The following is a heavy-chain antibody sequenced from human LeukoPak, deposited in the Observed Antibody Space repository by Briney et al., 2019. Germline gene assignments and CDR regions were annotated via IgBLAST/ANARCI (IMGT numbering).Heavy chain of an antibody. CDR2: ISGGSSTK. D-gene: IGHD1-26*01. J-gene: IGHJ4*02. CDR1: GFTFSSYS. Sequence: GVSLRLSCAASGFTFSSYSMNWVRQAPGKGLEWLSYISGGSSTKYYADSVKGRFTISRDNAKNSLYLQMNSLRDEDTAVYYCARGVEATDYWGQGTLVTVSS. CDR3: ARGVEATDY. V-gene: IGHV3-48*02.